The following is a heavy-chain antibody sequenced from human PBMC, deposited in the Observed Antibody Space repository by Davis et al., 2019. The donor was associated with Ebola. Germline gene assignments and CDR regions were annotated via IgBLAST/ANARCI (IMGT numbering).Heavy chain of an antibody. J-gene: IGHJ4*02. CDR1: GGSFSGYY. V-gene: IGHV4-34*01. Sequence: MPSETLSLTCAVSGGSFSGYYWSWIRQPPGKGLEWIGEINHSGSTNYNPSLKSRVTISVDTSKNQFSLKLSSVTAADTAVYYCAREGVVQGVADYWGQGTLVTVSS. CDR2: INHSGST. CDR3: AREGVVQGVADY. D-gene: IGHD3-10*01.